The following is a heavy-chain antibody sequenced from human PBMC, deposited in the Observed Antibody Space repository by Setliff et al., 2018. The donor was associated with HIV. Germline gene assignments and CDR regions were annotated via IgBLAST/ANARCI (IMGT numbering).Heavy chain of an antibody. CDR1: GYSFMSYW. Sequence: PGESLKISCKASGYSFMSYWIGWVRQMPGKGLKWMGIIYPGDSDTKYSPPFQGQVTISADKSITTAYLQWSSLKASDTAMYYCVRPLGTLSSQGWFDPWGQGTLVTVSS. J-gene: IGHJ5*02. V-gene: IGHV5-51*01. CDR3: VRPLGTLSSQGWFDP. CDR2: IYPGDSDT. D-gene: IGHD1-1*01.